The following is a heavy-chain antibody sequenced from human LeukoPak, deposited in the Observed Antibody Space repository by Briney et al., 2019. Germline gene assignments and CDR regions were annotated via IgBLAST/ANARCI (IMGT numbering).Heavy chain of an antibody. V-gene: IGHV3-23*01. CDR1: GLTFSTSA. J-gene: IGHJ6*02. CDR3: AKDIVVVVAATPDGMDV. D-gene: IGHD2-15*01. Sequence: PGGSLRLSCSASGLTFSTSAMSWVRQAPGKGLEWVSAISGSGDYTYFADSVKGRFTISRDNSKNTLYLQMNSVRAEDTAVYYCAKDIVVVVAATPDGMDVWGQGTTVTVSS. CDR2: ISGSGDYT.